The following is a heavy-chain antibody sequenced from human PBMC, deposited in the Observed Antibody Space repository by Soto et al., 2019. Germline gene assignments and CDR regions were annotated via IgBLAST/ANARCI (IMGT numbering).Heavy chain of an antibody. V-gene: IGHV3-23*01. Sequence: PGGSLRLSCAASKFTFSTYAMTWVRQAPGKGLEWVSDISGSGDNTYYADSVKGRFTISRDNSKSTLYLQMNSLRAEDTAVYYCAKDMVHCTGTRCARYFDLWGQGTPVTVSS. J-gene: IGHJ4*02. CDR2: ISGSGDNT. CDR3: AKDMVHCTGTRCARYFDL. CDR1: KFTFSTYA. D-gene: IGHD2-8*02.